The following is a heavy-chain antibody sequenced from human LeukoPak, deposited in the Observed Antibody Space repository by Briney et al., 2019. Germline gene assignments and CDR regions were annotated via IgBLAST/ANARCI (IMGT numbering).Heavy chain of an antibody. Sequence: GESLKISCKGSGYSFTNYWIGWVRQMPGKGLEWMGIIYPGGSDTIYSPSFQGQVTISADKSISTAYLQWNSLEASDTAMYYCARRGGYSYSISYYYMDVWGKGTPVTVSS. CDR1: GYSFTNYW. CDR3: ARRGGYSYSISYYYMDV. V-gene: IGHV5-51*01. CDR2: IYPGGSDT. D-gene: IGHD5-18*01. J-gene: IGHJ6*03.